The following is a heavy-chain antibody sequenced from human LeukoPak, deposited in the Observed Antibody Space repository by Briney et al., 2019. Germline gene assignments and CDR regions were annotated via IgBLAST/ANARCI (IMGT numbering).Heavy chain of an antibody. CDR1: GGSISNYY. V-gene: IGHV4-59*08. CDR3: ARGYSSSWYYFDY. D-gene: IGHD6-13*01. J-gene: IGHJ4*02. CDR2: VHYSGST. Sequence: SETLSLTCTVSGGSISNYYWSWIAQSPGKGLEWIGYVHYSGSTNYNPSLKSRATISVDTSKSQFSLKLSSVTAADTAIYYCARGYSSSWYYFDYWGQGTLATVSS.